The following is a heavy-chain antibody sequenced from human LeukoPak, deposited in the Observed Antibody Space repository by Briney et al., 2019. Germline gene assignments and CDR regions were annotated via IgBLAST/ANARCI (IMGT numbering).Heavy chain of an antibody. V-gene: IGHV3-23*01. CDR1: GIALSNYG. CDR3: ARDPLHGALDI. Sequence: GGSLRLSCAVSGIALSNYGMSWVRLAPGKGLEWVAGISDSGGRTNYADSVKGRFTISRDNSKNTLYLQMNSLRADDTAIYYCARDPLHGALDIWGQGTMVTVSS. J-gene: IGHJ3*02. CDR2: ISDSGGRT.